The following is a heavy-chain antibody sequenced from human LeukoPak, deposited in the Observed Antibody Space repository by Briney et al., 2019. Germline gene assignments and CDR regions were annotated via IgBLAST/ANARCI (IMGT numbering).Heavy chain of an antibody. V-gene: IGHV4-61*02. CDR2: IYTSGST. Sequence: SQTLSLTCTVSGGSISSGSYYWSWTRQPAWKGLEWIGRIYTSGSTNYNPSLKSRVTISVDTSKHQFSLQLSSVTAADTAVYYCARDQPASNWNYYYYYGMDVWGQGTTVTVSS. D-gene: IGHD1-20*01. J-gene: IGHJ6*02. CDR3: ARDQPASNWNYYYYYGMDV. CDR1: GGSISSGSYY.